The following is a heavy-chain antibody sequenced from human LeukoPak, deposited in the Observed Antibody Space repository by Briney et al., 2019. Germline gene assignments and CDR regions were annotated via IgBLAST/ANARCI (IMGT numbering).Heavy chain of an antibody. CDR1: GFTFSSYW. D-gene: IGHD3-10*01. CDR3: ARELITMVRGVDYYYGMDV. V-gene: IGHV3-74*01. Sequence: GGSLRLSCAPSGFTFSSYWMHWVRQASGKGLVWVSRINSDGSSTSYADSVKGRFTISRNNAKNTLYLQMNSLRAEDTAVYYCARELITMVRGVDYYYGMDVWGQGATVTVSS. J-gene: IGHJ6*02. CDR2: INSDGSST.